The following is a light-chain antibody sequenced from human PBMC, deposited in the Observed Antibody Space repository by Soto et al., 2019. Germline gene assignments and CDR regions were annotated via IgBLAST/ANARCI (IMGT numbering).Light chain of an antibody. Sequence: ENVLTQSPGTLSLSPGERATLSCRAGQSVTSTDLAWYQQRPGQAPRLLIYGASNRATGIPDRFSGGGYGTDFTLTITRLEPEDFAVYYCQEYGTSRTFGQGARVEIK. J-gene: IGKJ1*01. CDR2: GAS. CDR1: QSVTSTD. CDR3: QEYGTSRT. V-gene: IGKV3-20*01.